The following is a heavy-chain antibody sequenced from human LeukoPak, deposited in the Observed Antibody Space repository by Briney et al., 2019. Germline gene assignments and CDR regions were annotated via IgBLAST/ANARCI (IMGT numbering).Heavy chain of an antibody. Sequence: GASVRVSCKASGYTFTGYYMHWVRQAPGQGLEWMGWINPNSGGTNYAQKFQGRVTMTRDTSISTAYMELSRLRSDDTAVYYCARSVPKRSPAAIERDDYWGQGTLVTVSS. J-gene: IGHJ4*02. V-gene: IGHV1-2*02. CDR3: ARSVPKRSPAAIERDDY. CDR1: GYTFTGYY. CDR2: INPNSGGT. D-gene: IGHD2-2*01.